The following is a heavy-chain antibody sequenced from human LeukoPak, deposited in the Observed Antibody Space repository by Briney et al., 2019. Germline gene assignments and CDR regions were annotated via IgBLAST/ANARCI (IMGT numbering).Heavy chain of an antibody. Sequence: SETLSLTCAVYGGSFSGYYWSWIRQPPGKGLEWIGEINHSGSTNYNPSLKSQVTISVDTSKNQFSLKLSSVTAADTAVYYCARVGDGYNEFDYWGQGTLVTVSA. J-gene: IGHJ4*02. CDR3: ARVGDGYNEFDY. V-gene: IGHV4-34*01. CDR2: INHSGST. D-gene: IGHD5-24*01. CDR1: GGSFSGYY.